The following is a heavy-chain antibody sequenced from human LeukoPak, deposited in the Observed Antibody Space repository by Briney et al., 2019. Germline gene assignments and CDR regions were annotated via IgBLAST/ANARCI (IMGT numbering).Heavy chain of an antibody. Sequence: PGGSLRLSCAASGFTFSSYWMSWVRQAPGKGLEWVANIKEDGSQKYYVDSVKGRFTISRDNAKNSLYLQMNSLRAEDTAVYYCARGLFRGHTGEEDYYGSGSYYDPTDYWGQGTLVTVSS. J-gene: IGHJ4*02. D-gene: IGHD3-10*01. CDR1: GFTFSSYW. V-gene: IGHV3-7*03. CDR3: ARGLFRGHTGEEDYYGSGSYYDPTDY. CDR2: IKEDGSQK.